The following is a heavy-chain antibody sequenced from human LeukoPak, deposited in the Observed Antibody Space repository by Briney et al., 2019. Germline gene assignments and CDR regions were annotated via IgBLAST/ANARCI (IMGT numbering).Heavy chain of an antibody. D-gene: IGHD1-26*01. CDR2: IKSKTDGGTT. CDR1: RFSFSNAR. J-gene: IGHJ4*02. Sequence: VGALRHSSAAPRFSFSNARISWGCEALGERREWVGRIKSKTDGGTTDYAATVKGRFTISRDDSKNTLYLQMNSLKTEDTAVYYCTTDRGWELLFYWGQGTLVTVSS. CDR3: TTDRGWELLFY. V-gene: IGHV3-15*01.